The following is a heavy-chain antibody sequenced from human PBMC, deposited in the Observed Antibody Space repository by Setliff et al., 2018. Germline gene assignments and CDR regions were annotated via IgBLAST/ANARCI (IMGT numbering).Heavy chain of an antibody. V-gene: IGHV3-23*01. CDR2: ISGSGGST. CDR1: GFTVSSNY. CDR3: AKDLGNTYGRENFFDS. J-gene: IGHJ4*02. D-gene: IGHD5-18*01. Sequence: GGSLRLSCAASGFTVSSNYMSWVRQAPGKGLEWVSAISGSGGSTYYADSVKGRFTISRDNSKNTLYLQMNSLRAEDTAVYYCAKDLGNTYGRENFFDSWGQGTLVTVSS.